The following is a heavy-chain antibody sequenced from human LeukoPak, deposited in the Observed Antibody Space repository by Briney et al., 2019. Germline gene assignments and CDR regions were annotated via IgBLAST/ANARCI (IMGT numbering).Heavy chain of an antibody. CDR1: GYTFTGYY. Sequence: ASVKVSCKASGYTFTGYYMHWVRQAPGQGLEWMGWINPNSGGTNYAQKFQGRVTMTRDTSISTAYMELSRLRSDDTAVYYCARGEDEDSLLFDYWGQGTLVTVSS. J-gene: IGHJ4*02. CDR3: ARGEDEDSLLFDY. CDR2: INPNSGGT. V-gene: IGHV1-2*02. D-gene: IGHD2-15*01.